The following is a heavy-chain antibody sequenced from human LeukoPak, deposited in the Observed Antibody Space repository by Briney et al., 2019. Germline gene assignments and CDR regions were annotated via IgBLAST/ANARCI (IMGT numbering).Heavy chain of an antibody. CDR1: GGSISSHY. V-gene: IGHV4-59*11. CDR3: ARGPLGYHLLYWFDP. D-gene: IGHD2-2*01. Sequence: SETLSLTCTVSGGSISSHYWSWIRQPPGKGLEWIGYIYYSGSTNYNPSLKSRVTISVDTSKNQFSLKLSSVTAADTAVYYCARGPLGYHLLYWFDPWGQGTLVTVSS. CDR2: IYYSGST. J-gene: IGHJ5*02.